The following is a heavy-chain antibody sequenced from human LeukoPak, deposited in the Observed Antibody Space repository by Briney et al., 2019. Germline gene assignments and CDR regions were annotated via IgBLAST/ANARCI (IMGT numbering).Heavy chain of an antibody. J-gene: IGHJ5*02. V-gene: IGHV3-21*01. CDR2: INHHSGFI. CDR1: GFAFNTYA. CDR3: ARDHRYKKPSLAYRRFDL. Sequence: GGSLRLSCAASGFAFNTYAMNWVRQAPGKGLEWVSSINHHSGFIYYADSVKGRFTFSRDNAQSSLYLEMNSLRAEDTAVYYCARDHRYKKPSLAYRRFDLWGPGTLVTVSS. D-gene: IGHD2-2*02.